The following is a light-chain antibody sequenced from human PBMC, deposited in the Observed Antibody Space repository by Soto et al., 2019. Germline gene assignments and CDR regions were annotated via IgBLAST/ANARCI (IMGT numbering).Light chain of an antibody. J-gene: IGKJ5*01. Sequence: EIVFTQSPSTLSLSPGERAPLYCWASQSVSSYLAWYQQKPGQAPRLLIYDASNRATGIPARFSGSGSGTDFTLTISSLEPEDFAVYYCQQRSNWPPITFGQGSRLAIK. CDR3: QQRSNWPPIT. CDR1: QSVSSY. CDR2: DAS. V-gene: IGKV3-11*01.